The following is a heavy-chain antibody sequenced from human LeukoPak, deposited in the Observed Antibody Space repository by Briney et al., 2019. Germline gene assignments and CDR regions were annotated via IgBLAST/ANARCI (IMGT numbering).Heavy chain of an antibody. V-gene: IGHV4-34*01. D-gene: IGHD1-14*01. CDR3: ARGGRQPSHHLF. CDR1: GGSFSGYY. Sequence: SETLSLTCAVYGGSFSGYYWSWIRQPPGKGLEWIGEINHSGRTNYNPSLKSRVTISVDTSKNQFSLKLSSVTAADTAVYYCARGGRQPSHHLFWGKGTTVTVSS. J-gene: IGHJ6*04. CDR2: INHSGRT.